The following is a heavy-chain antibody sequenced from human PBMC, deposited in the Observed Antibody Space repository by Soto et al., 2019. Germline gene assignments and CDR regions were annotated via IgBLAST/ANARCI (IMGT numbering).Heavy chain of an antibody. J-gene: IGHJ4*02. D-gene: IGHD1-26*01. CDR1: GFNLKDYG. V-gene: IGHV3-64D*06. Sequence: EVDLVESGGGVVQPEGSLRLSCSASGFNLKDYGMHWVRQAPGKGLEQVAASTYVGGTPYYAQSVKGRFTVSRDNSKNTLYLQMGSLRPEDTGTYFCVKDYSHGRFPDYWGQGTLVTVSS. CDR3: VKDYSHGRFPDY. CDR2: STYVGGTP.